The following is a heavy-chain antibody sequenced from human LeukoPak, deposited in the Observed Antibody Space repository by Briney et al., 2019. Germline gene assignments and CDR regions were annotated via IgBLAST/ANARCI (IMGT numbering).Heavy chain of an antibody. CDR1: GYSFSNYG. D-gene: IGHD5-24*01. CDR2: ISVYNGDT. J-gene: IGHJ5*02. CDR3: ARMAPFNWLDV. V-gene: IGHV1-18*01. Sequence: GASVKVSCKASGYSFSNYGLTWVRQAPGQGLKWMGWISVYNGDTHYAQKLQGRVTMTTEASTTTAYMELRSLRSDDTAMYFCARMAPFNWLDVWGQGTLVIVSS.